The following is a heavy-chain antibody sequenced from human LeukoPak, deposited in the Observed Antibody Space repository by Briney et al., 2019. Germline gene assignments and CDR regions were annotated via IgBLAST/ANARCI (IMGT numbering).Heavy chain of an antibody. CDR1: GYTFTSYD. V-gene: IGHV1-8*01. D-gene: IGHD4-17*01. CDR2: MNPNSGNT. Sequence: ASVKVSCKASGYTFTSYDINWVRQATGQGLEWMGWMNPNSGNTGYAQKFQGRVTMTRNTSISTAYMELSSLRSEDTAVYYCARVMTTVTTYYYGMDVWGQGTTVTVSS. J-gene: IGHJ6*02. CDR3: ARVMTTVTTYYYGMDV.